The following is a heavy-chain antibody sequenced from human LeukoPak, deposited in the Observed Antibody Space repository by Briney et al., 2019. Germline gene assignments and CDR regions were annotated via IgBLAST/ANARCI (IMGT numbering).Heavy chain of an antibody. CDR3: AKDSIEYSRSSGWFDP. J-gene: IGHJ5*02. D-gene: IGHD6-6*01. CDR1: GFTFSNYG. CDR2: IWYDGGNK. Sequence: GGALRLSCAASGFTFSNYGMHWVRQAPGKGLEWVAVIWYDGGNKYYADSVKGRFTISRDNSKNTLYLQMNSLTAEDSAVYYCAKDSIEYSRSSGWFDPWGQGTLVTVSS. V-gene: IGHV3-33*06.